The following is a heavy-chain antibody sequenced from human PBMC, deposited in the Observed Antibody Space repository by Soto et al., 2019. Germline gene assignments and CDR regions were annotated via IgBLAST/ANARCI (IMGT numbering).Heavy chain of an antibody. D-gene: IGHD3-22*01. V-gene: IGHV3-30*18. CDR2: ISYDGSNK. CDR1: GFTFSSYG. J-gene: IGHJ2*01. Sequence: QVQLVESGGGVVQPGRSLRLSCAASGFTFSSYGMHWVRQAPGKGLEWVAVISYDGSNKYYADSVKGRFTISRDNSKNTLYLQMNSLRAEDTAVYYCAKERPMIVAGGYWYFDLWGRGTLVTVSS. CDR3: AKERPMIVAGGYWYFDL.